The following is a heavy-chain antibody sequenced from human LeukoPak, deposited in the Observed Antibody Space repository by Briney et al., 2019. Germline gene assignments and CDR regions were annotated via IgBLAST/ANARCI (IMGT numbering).Heavy chain of an antibody. CDR2: INHSGST. CDR3: ARRQAMGYYFDY. Sequence: SETLSLTCAVYGGSFSGYYWSWIRQPPGKGLGWIGEINHSGSTNYNPSLKSRVTISVDTSKNQFSLKLSSVTAADTAVYYCARRQAMGYYFDYWRQGTLVTVSS. CDR1: GGSFSGYY. D-gene: IGHD5-18*01. V-gene: IGHV4-34*01. J-gene: IGHJ4*02.